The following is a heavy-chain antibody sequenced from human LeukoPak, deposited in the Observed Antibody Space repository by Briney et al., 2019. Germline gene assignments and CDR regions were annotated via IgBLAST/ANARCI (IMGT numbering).Heavy chain of an antibody. V-gene: IGHV1-69*06. Sequence: GASVKVSCKASGGTFSSYAISWVRQAPGQGLEWMGGIIPIFGTANYAQKFQGRVTITADKSTSTAYMELSSLRSEDTAVYYCARDSVEYSSPVDYWGQGTLVTVSS. CDR2: IIPIFGTA. J-gene: IGHJ4*02. D-gene: IGHD6-6*01. CDR1: GGTFSSYA. CDR3: ARDSVEYSSPVDY.